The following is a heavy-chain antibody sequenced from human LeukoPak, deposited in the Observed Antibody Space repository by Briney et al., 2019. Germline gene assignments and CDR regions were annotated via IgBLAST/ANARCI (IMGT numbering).Heavy chain of an antibody. V-gene: IGHV3-53*01. CDR1: GFTVSSNY. CDR2: IYSGGST. D-gene: IGHD4-23*01. CDR3: ARTPYGGNSLGAFDI. Sequence: PGGSLRLSCAASGFTVSSNYMSWVRQAPGKGLGWVSVIYSGGSTYYADSVKGRFTISRDNSKNTLYLQMNSLRAEDTAVYYCARTPYGGNSLGAFDIWGQGTMVTVSS. J-gene: IGHJ3*02.